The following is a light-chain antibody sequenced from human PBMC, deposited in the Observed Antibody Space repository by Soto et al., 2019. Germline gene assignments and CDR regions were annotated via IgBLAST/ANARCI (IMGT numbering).Light chain of an antibody. Sequence: QSALTQPPSASGSPGQSVTISCTGTSSDIGGYNSVSWYQQHPGKAPKLMIYEVNKRPLGVPERFSGSKSGNTASLNVSGLQADDEADYYCSSSAGTNSFVLFGGGTKLTVL. CDR3: SSSAGTNSFVL. J-gene: IGLJ3*02. CDR2: EVN. CDR1: SSDIGGYNS. V-gene: IGLV2-8*01.